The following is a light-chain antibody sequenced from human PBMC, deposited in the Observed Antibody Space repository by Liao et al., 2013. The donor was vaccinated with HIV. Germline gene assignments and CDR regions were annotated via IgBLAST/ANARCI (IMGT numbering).Light chain of an antibody. CDR2: KDS. J-gene: IGLJ2*01. CDR1: ALPKQY. CDR3: QAWDSSTAYVV. Sequence: SYELTQPPSVSVSPGQTARITCSGDALPKQYAFWYQQKPGQAPVLVIYKDSERPSGIPERFSGSSSGTTVTLTISGVQAEDEADYYCQAWDSSTAYVVFGGGTKLTVL. V-gene: IGLV3-25*03.